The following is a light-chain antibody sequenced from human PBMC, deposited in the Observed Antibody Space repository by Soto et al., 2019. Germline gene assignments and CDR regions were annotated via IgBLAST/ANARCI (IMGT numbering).Light chain of an antibody. Sequence: AIQMTQSPSSLSASVGDRVTITCRASQGIRNDSGWFQQKPGTAPKLLISAASSLQSEVPSRISGSGSGTEFTLTISSLQPEDVATYYCLQDYNYPWTFGQGTKVEMK. CDR3: LQDYNYPWT. CDR1: QGIRND. V-gene: IGKV1-6*01. J-gene: IGKJ1*01. CDR2: AAS.